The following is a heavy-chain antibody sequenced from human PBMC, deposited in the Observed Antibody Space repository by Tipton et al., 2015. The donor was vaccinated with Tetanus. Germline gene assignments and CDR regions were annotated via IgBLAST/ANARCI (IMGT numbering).Heavy chain of an antibody. CDR3: GRVDTYGRNWYEAY. Sequence: SLRLSCAASGFTFNRYWMSWVRQAPGKGLEWVANIKRDGSEKYYMASVKGRFTISRDNAKNSLYLEVNSLRAEDTAVYFCGRVDTYGRNWYEAYWGQDTLVSVSS. CDR1: GFTFNRYW. D-gene: IGHD1-1*01. J-gene: IGHJ4*02. V-gene: IGHV3-7*01. CDR2: IKRDGSEK.